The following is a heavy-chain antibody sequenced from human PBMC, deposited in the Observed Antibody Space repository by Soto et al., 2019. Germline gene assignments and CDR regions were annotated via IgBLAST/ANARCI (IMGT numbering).Heavy chain of an antibody. CDR1: GGTFSSDS. J-gene: IGHJ4*02. CDR3: ARSGGLDRDFNY. V-gene: IGHV1-69*12. Sequence: QVQLVQSGAEVKKPGSGVKVSCKDSGGTFSSDSFSWVRQAPGQGLEWMGGIIPMFDTPIYAQKFQDRVTITADESTSTAYMQLSSLRSRDTAVYYCARSGGLDRDFNYWGQGSLVTVSS. CDR2: IIPMFDTP. D-gene: IGHD2-15*01.